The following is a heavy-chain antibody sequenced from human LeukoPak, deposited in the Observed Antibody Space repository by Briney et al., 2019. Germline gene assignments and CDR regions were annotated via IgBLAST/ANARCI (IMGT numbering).Heavy chain of an antibody. Sequence: ASVKVSCKASGYTFTSYYMHWVRQAPGQGLEWMGIINPGGGSTSYAQKFQGRVTMTRDMSTSTVYMELSSLRSEDTAVYYCARGPYYDFWSGYSDAFDIWGQGTMVTVSS. J-gene: IGHJ3*02. CDR3: ARGPYYDFWSGYSDAFDI. CDR2: INPGGGST. CDR1: GYTFTSYY. V-gene: IGHV1-46*01. D-gene: IGHD3-3*01.